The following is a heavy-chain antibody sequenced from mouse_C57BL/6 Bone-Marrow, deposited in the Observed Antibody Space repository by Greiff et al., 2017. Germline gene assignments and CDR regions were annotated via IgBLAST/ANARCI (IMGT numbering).Heavy chain of an antibody. Sequence: QVQLQQPGAELVKPGASVKMSCKASGYTFTSYWITWVKQRPGQGLEWIGDIYPGSGSTNYNEKFKSKATLTVDTSSSTAYMQLSSLTSEDSAVYYCARSLWLRRGSLAYWGQGTLVTVSA. V-gene: IGHV1-55*01. J-gene: IGHJ3*01. CDR3: ARSLWLRRGSLAY. CDR2: IYPGSGST. CDR1: GYTFTSYW. D-gene: IGHD2-2*01.